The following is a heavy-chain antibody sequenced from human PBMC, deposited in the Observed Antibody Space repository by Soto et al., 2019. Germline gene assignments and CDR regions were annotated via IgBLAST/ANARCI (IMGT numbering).Heavy chain of an antibody. CDR3: ARHSNRYYYYYMDV. CDR2: ISGSGGST. D-gene: IGHD5-18*01. Sequence: GGSLRLSCAASGFTFSSYAMSWVRQAPGKGLEWVSAISGSGGSTYYADSVKGRFTISRDNSKNTLYLQMNSLRAEDTAVYYCARHSNRYYYYYMDVWGKGTTVTVSS. J-gene: IGHJ6*03. CDR1: GFTFSSYA. V-gene: IGHV3-23*01.